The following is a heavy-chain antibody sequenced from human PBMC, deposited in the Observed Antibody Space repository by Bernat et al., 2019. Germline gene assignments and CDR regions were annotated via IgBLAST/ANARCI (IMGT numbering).Heavy chain of an antibody. CDR3: ARINVLRFLEGLSNMTYFDY. D-gene: IGHD3-3*01. Sequence: QVQLVQSGAEVKKPGASVKVSCKASGYTFTGYYMHWVRQAPGQGLEWMGRINPNSGGTNYAQKFHGRVTMTRDTSISTAYMELSRLRSDDTAVYYCARINVLRFLEGLSNMTYFDYWGQGTLVTVSS. CDR1: GYTFTGYY. V-gene: IGHV1-2*06. CDR2: INPNSGGT. J-gene: IGHJ4*02.